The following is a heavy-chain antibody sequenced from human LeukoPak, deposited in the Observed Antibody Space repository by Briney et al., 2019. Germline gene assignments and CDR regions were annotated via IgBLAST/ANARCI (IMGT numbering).Heavy chain of an antibody. CDR1: GYTFTSYY. Sequence: ASVKVSCKASGYTFTSYYMHWVRQAPGRGLEWMGIINPSGGSTSFAQKFQGRVTMTRDTSTSTVYMELSSLRSEDTAVYYCARERTKITMVPWFDPWGQGTLVTVSS. D-gene: IGHD3-10*01. CDR3: ARERTKITMVPWFDP. J-gene: IGHJ5*02. CDR2: INPSGGST. V-gene: IGHV1-46*01.